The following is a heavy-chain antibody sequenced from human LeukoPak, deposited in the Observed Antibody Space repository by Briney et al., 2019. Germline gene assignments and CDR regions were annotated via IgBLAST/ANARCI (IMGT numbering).Heavy chain of an antibody. CDR3: ARSKSHYYDSSGWYY. D-gene: IGHD3-22*01. Sequence: GGSLRLSFAASGLTVSSNYMSWVRQAPGKGLEWVSVIYSGGSTYYADSVKGRFTISRDNSKNTLYLQMSSLRAEDTAVYYCARSKSHYYDSSGWYYWGQGTLVTVSS. V-gene: IGHV3-66*01. CDR1: GLTVSSNY. CDR2: IYSGGST. J-gene: IGHJ4*02.